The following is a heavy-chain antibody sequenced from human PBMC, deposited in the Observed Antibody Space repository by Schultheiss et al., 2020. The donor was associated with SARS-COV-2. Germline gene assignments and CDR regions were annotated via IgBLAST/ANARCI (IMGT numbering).Heavy chain of an antibody. V-gene: IGHV3-73*01. CDR2: IRGKANSYAT. Sequence: GGSLRLSCAASGFTSSDSAMHWVRQASGKGLEWVGRIRGKANSYATAYAASVKGRFTISRDDSKNTAYLQMNSLKTEDTAMYYCTTALGLTTSYYYYGMDVWGQGTTVTVSS. D-gene: IGHD4/OR15-4a*01. J-gene: IGHJ6*02. CDR1: GFTSSDSA. CDR3: TTALGLTTSYYYYGMDV.